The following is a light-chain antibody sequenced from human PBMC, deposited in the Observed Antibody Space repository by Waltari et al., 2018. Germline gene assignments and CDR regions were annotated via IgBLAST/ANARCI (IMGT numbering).Light chain of an antibody. CDR2: GAS. CDR3: QQYTTRPLT. J-gene: IGKJ4*01. Sequence: EIVMTQSPGTLSVSPGEGATLSCRASQSVSSKVAWYQQRPGQAPGLLIFGASTRATGIPARFSGSESGTEFTLTISSLQSEDSGVYFCQQYTTRPLTFGGGTKVEI. CDR1: QSVSSK. V-gene: IGKV3-15*01.